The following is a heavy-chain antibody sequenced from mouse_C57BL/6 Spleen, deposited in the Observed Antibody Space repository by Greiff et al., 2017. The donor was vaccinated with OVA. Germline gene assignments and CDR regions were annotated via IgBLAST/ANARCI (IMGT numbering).Heavy chain of an antibody. CDR1: GFTFSDYG. V-gene: IGHV5-17*01. CDR3: ARGGRIDYYAMDY. CDR2: ISSGSSTI. Sequence: VQLKESGGGLVKPGGSLKLSCAASGFTFSDYGMHWVRQAPEKGLEWVAYISSGSSTIYYADTVKGRFTISRDNAKNTLFLQMTSLRSEDTAMYYCARGGRIDYYAMDYWGQGTSVTVSS. J-gene: IGHJ4*01.